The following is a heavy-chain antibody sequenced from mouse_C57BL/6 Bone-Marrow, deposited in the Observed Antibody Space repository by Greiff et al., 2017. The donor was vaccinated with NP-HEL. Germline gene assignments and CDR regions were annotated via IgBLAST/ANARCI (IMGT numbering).Heavy chain of an antibody. CDR3: ARWGYDEAWFAY. Sequence: QVQLQQSGAELVRPGTSVKMSCKASGYTFTNYWIGWAKQRPGHGLEWIGDIYPGGGYTNYTEKFKGKATLTADKSSSTAYMQFSSLTSEDSAIYYCARWGYDEAWFAYWGQGTLVTVSA. D-gene: IGHD2-2*01. V-gene: IGHV1-63*01. CDR1: GYTFTNYW. CDR2: IYPGGGYT. J-gene: IGHJ3*01.